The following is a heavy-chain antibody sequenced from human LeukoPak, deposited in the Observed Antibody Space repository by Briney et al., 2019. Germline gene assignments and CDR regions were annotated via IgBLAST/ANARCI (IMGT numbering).Heavy chain of an antibody. J-gene: IGHJ4*02. V-gene: IGHV4-34*01. CDR3: ARHAGGNSPYYFDY. D-gene: IGHD4-23*01. Sequence: PSETLSLTCAVSSWSFSGSFSGSYWSWIRQSAGKGLEWIGEINHSGGTNYNPYLNSRVTISVDTSKNQYSLKLSSVTAADTAVYYCARHAGGNSPYYFDYWGQGTPVTVSS. CDR2: INHSGGT. CDR1: SWSFSGSFSGSY.